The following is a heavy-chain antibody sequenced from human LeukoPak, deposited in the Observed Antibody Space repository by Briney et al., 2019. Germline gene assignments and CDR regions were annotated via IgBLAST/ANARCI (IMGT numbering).Heavy chain of an antibody. Sequence: ASVKVSCKASGYTFTGYYMHWVRQAPGQGLEWMGWINPNSGGTNYAQKFQGRVTMTRDTSISTAYMELSRLRSDDTAVYYCARETITMVRGVLNAFDIWGQGTMVTVSS. V-gene: IGHV1-2*02. CDR2: INPNSGGT. D-gene: IGHD3-10*01. CDR1: GYTFTGYY. J-gene: IGHJ3*02. CDR3: ARETITMVRGVLNAFDI.